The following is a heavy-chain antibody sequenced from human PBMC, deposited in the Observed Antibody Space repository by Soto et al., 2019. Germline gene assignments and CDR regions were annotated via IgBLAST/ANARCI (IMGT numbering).Heavy chain of an antibody. D-gene: IGHD2-21*02. CDR2: INPNSGGT. CDR3: ARDLPYCGGDCYSHAFDI. CDR1: GYTFTGYY. V-gene: IGHV1-2*02. Sequence: ASVKVSCKASGYTFTGYYMHWVRQAPGQGLEWMGWINPNSGGTNYAQKFQGRVTMTRDTSISTAYMELSRLRSDDTAVYYCARDLPYCGGDCYSHAFDIWGQGTMVTISS. J-gene: IGHJ3*02.